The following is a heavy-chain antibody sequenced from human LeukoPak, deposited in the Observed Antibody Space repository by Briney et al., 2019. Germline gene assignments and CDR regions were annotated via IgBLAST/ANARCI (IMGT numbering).Heavy chain of an antibody. CDR2: INAGSGNT. CDR3: ARDGAAADIYYYYGMDV. Sequence: GASVKVSCKASGYTFTSYAMHWVRQAPGQRLEWMGWINAGSGNTKYSQKFQGRVTITRDTSASTAYMELSSLRSEDTAVYYCARDGAAADIYYYYGMDVWGQGTTVTVSS. D-gene: IGHD6-13*01. CDR1: GYTFTSYA. J-gene: IGHJ6*02. V-gene: IGHV1-3*01.